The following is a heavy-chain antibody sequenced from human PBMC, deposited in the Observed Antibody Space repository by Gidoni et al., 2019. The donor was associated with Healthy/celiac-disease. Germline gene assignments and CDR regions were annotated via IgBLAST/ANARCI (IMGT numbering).Heavy chain of an antibody. Sequence: WMGWISAYNGNTNYAQKLQGRVTMTTNTSTSTAYMELRSLRSDDTAVYYCARAAAGTFDYWGQGTLVTVSS. J-gene: IGHJ4*02. V-gene: IGHV1-18*01. CDR2: ISAYNGNT. D-gene: IGHD6-13*01. CDR3: ARAAAGTFDY.